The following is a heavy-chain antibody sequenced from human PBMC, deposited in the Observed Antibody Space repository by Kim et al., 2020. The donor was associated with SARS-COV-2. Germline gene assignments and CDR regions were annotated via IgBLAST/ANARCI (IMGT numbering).Heavy chain of an antibody. J-gene: IGHJ5*02. Sequence: SVKVSCKASGGTFSSYAISWVRQAPGQGLEWMGGIIPIFGTANYAQKFQGRVTITADESTSTAYMELSSLRSEDTAVYYCARVLREGYVGWFDPWGQGTLVTVSS. CDR2: IIPIFGTA. D-gene: IGHD2-2*01. CDR1: GGTFSSYA. CDR3: ARVLREGYVGWFDP. V-gene: IGHV1-69*13.